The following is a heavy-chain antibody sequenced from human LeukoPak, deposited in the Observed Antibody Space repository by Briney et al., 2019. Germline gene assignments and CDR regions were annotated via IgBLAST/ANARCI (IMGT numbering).Heavy chain of an antibody. J-gene: IGHJ6*02. CDR1: GFTSSSYW. D-gene: IGHD5-18*01. Sequence: PGGSLRLSCAATGFTSSSYWMHWVRQAPGHGLVWVSRINSDVSSITYADSVKGRFTISRDNAKNTLFLQMNSLRAEDTAVYYCARDIGGGRIQLWPHYGMDVWGQGTTVTVSS. CDR2: INSDVSSI. CDR3: ARDIGGGRIQLWPHYGMDV. V-gene: IGHV3-74*01.